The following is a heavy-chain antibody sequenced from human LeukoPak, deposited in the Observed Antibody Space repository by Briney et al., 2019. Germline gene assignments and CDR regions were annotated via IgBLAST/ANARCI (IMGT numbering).Heavy chain of an antibody. J-gene: IGHJ4*02. CDR1: GFTFSSYA. CDR2: ISSNGGRT. D-gene: IGHD1-26*01. CDR3: ARAPKVGAILDY. Sequence: GGSLRLSCAASGFTFSSYAMHWVRQAPGKGLEYVSAISSNGGRTYYANSVKGRFTISRDNSKNTLYLQMGSLRAEDMAVYYCARAPKVGAILDYWGQGTLVTVSS. V-gene: IGHV3-64*01.